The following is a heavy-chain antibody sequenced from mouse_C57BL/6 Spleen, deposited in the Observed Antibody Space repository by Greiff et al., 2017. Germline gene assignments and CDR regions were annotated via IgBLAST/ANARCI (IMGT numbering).Heavy chain of an antibody. CDR2: ISYDGSN. J-gene: IGHJ4*01. Sequence: EVKLVESGPGLVKPSQSLSLTCSVTGYSITSGYYWNWIRQFPGNKLEWMGYISYDGSNNYNPSLKNRISITRDTSKNQFFLKLNSVTTEDTATYYCAIYDGYYYAMDYWGQGTSVTVSS. V-gene: IGHV3-6*01. CDR3: AIYDGYYYAMDY. D-gene: IGHD2-3*01. CDR1: GYSITSGYY.